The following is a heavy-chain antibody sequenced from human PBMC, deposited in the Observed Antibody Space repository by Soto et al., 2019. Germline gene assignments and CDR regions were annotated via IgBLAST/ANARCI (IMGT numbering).Heavy chain of an antibody. CDR3: ARQDIVVVPAARPIFPVDV. D-gene: IGHD2-2*01. V-gene: IGHV3-23*01. CDR2: ISGSGGST. CDR1: GFTFSSYA. Sequence: GGSLRLSCAASGFTFSSYAMSWVRQAPGKGLEWVSAISGSGGSTYYADSVKGRFTISRGNSKNTLYLQMNSLRAEDTAVYYCARQDIVVVPAARPIFPVDVWGQGTTVTVSS. J-gene: IGHJ6*02.